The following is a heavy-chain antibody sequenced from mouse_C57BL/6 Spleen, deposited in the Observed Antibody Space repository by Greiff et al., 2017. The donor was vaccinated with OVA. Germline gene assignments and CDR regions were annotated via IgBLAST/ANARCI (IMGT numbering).Heavy chain of an antibody. CDR1: GYSFTGYY. J-gene: IGHJ3*01. CDR2: INPSTGGT. D-gene: IGHD1-1*01. V-gene: IGHV1-42*01. Sequence: VQLQQSGPELVKPGASVKISCKASGYSFTGYYMNWVKQSPEKSLEWIGEINPSTGGTTYNQKFKAKATLTVVKSSSTAYMQLKSLTSEDSAVYYCARQDYYGSSYGWFAYWGQGTLVTVSA. CDR3: ARQDYYGSSYGWFAY.